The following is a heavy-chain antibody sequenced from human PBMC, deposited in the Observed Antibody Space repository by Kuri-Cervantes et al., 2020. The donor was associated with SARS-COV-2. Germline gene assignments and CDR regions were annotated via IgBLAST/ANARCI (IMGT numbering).Heavy chain of an antibody. CDR2: ITHRGDT. Sequence: GSLRLSCTVSGGSISSSSYYWGWIRQPPGKGLERIGEITHRGDTIYNMSLKSRVTISVDMSKKQFSLDLRSVTAADTAIYYCARGPGYNGYYYMDVWGNGTTVTVSS. D-gene: IGHD5-24*01. CDR1: GGSISSSSYY. V-gene: IGHV4-39*07. CDR3: ARGPGYNGYYYMDV. J-gene: IGHJ6*03.